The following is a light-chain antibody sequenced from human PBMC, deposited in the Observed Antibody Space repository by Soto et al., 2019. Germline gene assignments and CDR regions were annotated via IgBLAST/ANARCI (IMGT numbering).Light chain of an antibody. CDR2: KAS. CDR3: QQYNSYSGT. Sequence: DIQMTQSPSTLSASVGDRVTITCRASLSINNWLAWYQQKPGKAPKLLIYKASSLQSGVPSRFSGGGSGTEFTLTISSLQHDDFATYYCQQYNSYSGTFGQGTKLEIK. J-gene: IGKJ2*01. CDR1: LSINNW. V-gene: IGKV1-5*03.